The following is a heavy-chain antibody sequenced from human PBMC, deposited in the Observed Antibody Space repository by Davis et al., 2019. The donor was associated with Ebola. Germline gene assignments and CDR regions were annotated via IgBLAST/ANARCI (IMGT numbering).Heavy chain of an antibody. J-gene: IGHJ5*02. V-gene: IGHV4-59*01. CDR3: ARDQWAYDSSGYYHGPWFDP. Sequence: SETLSLTCTVSGGSISSYYWSWIRQPPGKGLEWIGYIYYSGSTNYNPSLKSRVTISVDTSTNQFSLKLSSVTAADTAVYYCARDQWAYDSSGYYHGPWFDPWGQGTLVTVSS. CDR1: GGSISSYY. CDR2: IYYSGST. D-gene: IGHD3-22*01.